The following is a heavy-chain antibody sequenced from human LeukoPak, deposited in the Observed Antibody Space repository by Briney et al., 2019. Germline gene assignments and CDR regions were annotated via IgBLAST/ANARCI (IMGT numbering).Heavy chain of an antibody. CDR1: GFTFSSYA. CDR2: ISSGGDTA. CDR3: AKVATKGNYYDSSGYSLDY. V-gene: IGHV3-23*01. J-gene: IGHJ4*02. D-gene: IGHD3-22*01. Sequence: GGSLRLSCAASGFTFSSYAMSWVRQAPGKGLEWVSHISSGGDTAYYADSVKGRFTISRDNSKNTLYLQMNSLRAEDTAVFYCAKVATKGNYYDSSGYSLDYWGQGTLVTVSS.